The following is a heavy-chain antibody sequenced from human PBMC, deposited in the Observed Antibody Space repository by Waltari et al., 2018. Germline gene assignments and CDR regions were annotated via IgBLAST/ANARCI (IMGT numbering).Heavy chain of an antibody. V-gene: IGHV3-21*01. CDR1: GFTFSSYS. CDR3: ARDGPGKEWLVKYTVGSYYMDV. Sequence: EVQLVESGGGLVKPGGSLRLSCAASGFTFSSYSMNWVRQAPGKGLEWVSSISSSSSYIYDADSVKGRFTISRDNAKNSLYLQMNSLGAEDTAVYYCARDGPGKEWLVKYTVGSYYMDVWGKGTTVTVSS. CDR2: ISSSSSYI. J-gene: IGHJ6*03. D-gene: IGHD6-19*01.